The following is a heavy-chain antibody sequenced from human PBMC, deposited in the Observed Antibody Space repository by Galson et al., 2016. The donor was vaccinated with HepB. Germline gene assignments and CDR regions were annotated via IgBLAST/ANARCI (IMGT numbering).Heavy chain of an antibody. CDR3: AKGRYSGSGSYLYFLPFDH. CDR1: GFSFDDSA. CDR2: ITYNSRTI. V-gene: IGHV3-9*01. J-gene: IGHJ4*02. Sequence: SLRLSCAASGFSFDDSAMHWVRQVPGKGLEWASSITYNSRTIGYGDSVKGRFTISRDNAKQSLSLQMNSLRPEDTALYYCAKGRYSGSGSYLYFLPFDHWGQGTLVSVSS. D-gene: IGHD3-10*01.